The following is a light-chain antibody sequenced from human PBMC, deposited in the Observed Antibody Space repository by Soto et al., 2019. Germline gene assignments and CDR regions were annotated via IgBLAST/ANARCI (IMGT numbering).Light chain of an antibody. J-gene: IGKJ2*01. Sequence: DLQMTQSPSYLSASVGDRVTITCQASHDISNYLNWYQQKPGKATKLLIYDACNLETGVPSSVSGSGSGTDFTFTIIILQPEDIATYYCQQYDNFPYTFGQGTKLE. V-gene: IGKV1-33*01. CDR2: DAC. CDR1: HDISNY. CDR3: QQYDNFPYT.